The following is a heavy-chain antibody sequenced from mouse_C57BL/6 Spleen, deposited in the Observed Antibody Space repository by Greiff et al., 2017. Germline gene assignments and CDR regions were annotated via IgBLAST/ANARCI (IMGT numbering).Heavy chain of an antibody. J-gene: IGHJ2*01. CDR2: INPSTGGT. CDR3: ARGGGGVLPYYFDY. D-gene: IGHD5-5*01. CDR1: GYSFTGYY. V-gene: IGHV1-42*01. Sequence: EVQLQQSGPELVKPGASVKISCKASGYSFTGYYMNWVKQSPEKSLEWIGEINPSTGGTTYNQKFKAKATLTVDKSSSTAYMQLKSLTSEDSAVYYCARGGGGVLPYYFDYWGQGTTLTVSS.